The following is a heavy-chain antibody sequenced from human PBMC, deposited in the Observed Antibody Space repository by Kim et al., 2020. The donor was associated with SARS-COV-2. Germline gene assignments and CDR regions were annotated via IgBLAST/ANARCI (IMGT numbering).Heavy chain of an antibody. J-gene: IGHJ6*02. Sequence: ASVKVSCKASGYTFTSYDINWVRQATGQGLEWMGWMNPNSGNTGYAQKFQGRVTMTRNTSISTAYMELSSLRSEDTAVYYCADPSYGTYGMDVWGQGTTVTVSS. D-gene: IGHD3-10*01. CDR3: ADPSYGTYGMDV. CDR1: GYTFTSYD. CDR2: MNPNSGNT. V-gene: IGHV1-8*01.